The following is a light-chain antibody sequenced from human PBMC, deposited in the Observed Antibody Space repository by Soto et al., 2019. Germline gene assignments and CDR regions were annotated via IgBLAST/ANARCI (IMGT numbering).Light chain of an antibody. J-gene: IGKJ4*01. V-gene: IGKV1-27*01. CDR3: QKYDIAPRT. Sequence: DIQMTQSPSSLSASVGDRVTITCRASQDISNYLAWYQQRPGKVPKLLFYAASTLQSGVPSRFSGSGSGTDFTLTISSLQPEDVATYYCQKYDIAPRTFGGGTKVEIK. CDR1: QDISNY. CDR2: AAS.